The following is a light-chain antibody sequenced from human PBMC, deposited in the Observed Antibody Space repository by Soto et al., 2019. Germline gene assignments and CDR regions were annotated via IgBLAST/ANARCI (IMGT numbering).Light chain of an antibody. J-gene: IGLJ2*01. CDR1: SSDVGGYKY. CDR3: CSYAGSATVL. Sequence: QSALTQPASVSGSPGQSITISCTGTSSDVGGYKYVSWYQQHPGKAPKLMIYEVTNRPSGVSYRFSGSKSGNTASLTISGLQAEDEADYYCCSYAGSATVLFGGGTKVTVL. V-gene: IGLV2-14*01. CDR2: EVT.